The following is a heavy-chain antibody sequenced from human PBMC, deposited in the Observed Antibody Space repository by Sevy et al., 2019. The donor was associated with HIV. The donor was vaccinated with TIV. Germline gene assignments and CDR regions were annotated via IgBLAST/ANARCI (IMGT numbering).Heavy chain of an antibody. J-gene: IGHJ4*02. CDR1: GLTFSKYS. CDR2: LCFGCGEI. CDR3: AREGCTKPHDY. D-gene: IGHD2-8*01. Sequence: GGSLRLSCAASGLTFSKYSMSWVRQPQGKGLEWVSTLCFGCGEINYADSVKGRFTISRDNSKSSVYLQMNNLRPEDTAVYYCAREGCTKPHDYWGQGTLVTVSS. V-gene: IGHV3-23*01.